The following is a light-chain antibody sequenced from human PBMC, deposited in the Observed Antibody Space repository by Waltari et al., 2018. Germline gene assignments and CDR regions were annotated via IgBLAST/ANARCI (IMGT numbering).Light chain of an antibody. CDR1: QDITTY. Sequence: DIQMTQSPSSLSASVGDRVTITCRASQDITTYLAWFQQKPGKAPKSLIYGASSLQRGVSSNFSGSGSGADFTLTISSLQPEDFATYYCQQYKTYPITFGQGTRLDIK. CDR2: GAS. J-gene: IGKJ5*01. CDR3: QQYKTYPIT. V-gene: IGKV1-16*02.